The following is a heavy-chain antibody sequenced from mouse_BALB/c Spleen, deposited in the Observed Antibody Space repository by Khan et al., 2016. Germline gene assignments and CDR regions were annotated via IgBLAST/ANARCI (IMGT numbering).Heavy chain of an antibody. CDR2: INPDSSTI. D-gene: IGHD1-1*01. CDR3: SRRVYYYGTKPYYYSMDS. V-gene: IGHV4-1*02. J-gene: IGHJ4*01. Sequence: EVKLLESGGGLVQPGGSLKLSCAASGFDFSRYWMSWVRQAPGIGLEWIGVINPDSSTIDYTPSLKDKFIISRDNAKNTLYLQMSKVRSEATALYYCSRRVYYYGTKPYYYSMDSWGQGTSVTVSS. CDR1: GFDFSRYW.